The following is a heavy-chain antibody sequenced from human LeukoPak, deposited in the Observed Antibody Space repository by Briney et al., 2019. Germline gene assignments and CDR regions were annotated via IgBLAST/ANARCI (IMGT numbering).Heavy chain of an antibody. D-gene: IGHD3-9*01. CDR1: GGSISSYY. CDR3: ARQGYDILTGYIDAFDI. CDR2: ISYSGST. J-gene: IGHJ3*02. V-gene: IGHV4-59*08. Sequence: SETLSLTCTVSGGSISSYYWSWMRQPPGKRLEWIGYISYSGSTNYNPSLKSRVTISIDTSKNQFSLKLRSVTAADTAIYYCARQGYDILTGYIDAFDIWGQGTMVTVCS.